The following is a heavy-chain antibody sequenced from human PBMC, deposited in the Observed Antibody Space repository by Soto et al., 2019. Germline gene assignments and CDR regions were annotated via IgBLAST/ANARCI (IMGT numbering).Heavy chain of an antibody. J-gene: IGHJ4*02. Sequence: QVQLVESGGGLVKPGGSLRLSCATSGFTFSDYYMSWIRQAPGKGLEWVSYIGTRGNTKYYADSVRGRFTISRDNAKNSLYLQMNSLRADDTAVYYCARDGTEYYVEYYDYWGQGIPVTVSS. CDR2: IGTRGNTK. CDR1: GFTFSDYY. CDR3: ARDGTEYYVEYYDY. D-gene: IGHD4-17*01. V-gene: IGHV3-11*01.